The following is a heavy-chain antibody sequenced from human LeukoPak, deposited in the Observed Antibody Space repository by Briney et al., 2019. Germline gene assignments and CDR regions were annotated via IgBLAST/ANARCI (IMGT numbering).Heavy chain of an antibody. CDR1: GYSISSGYY. Sequence: SETLSLTCTVSGYSISSGYYWGWIRQPPGKGLEWIGSIYHSGSTYYNPSLKSRVTISVDASKKQFSLKLSSVTAADTAVYYCVRVGYDLHFDYWGQGTLVTVSS. D-gene: IGHD5-12*01. CDR3: VRVGYDLHFDY. CDR2: IYHSGST. V-gene: IGHV4-38-2*02. J-gene: IGHJ4*02.